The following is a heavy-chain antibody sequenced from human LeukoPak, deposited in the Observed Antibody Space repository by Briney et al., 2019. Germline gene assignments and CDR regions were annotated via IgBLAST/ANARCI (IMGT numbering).Heavy chain of an antibody. Sequence: SETLSLTCTVSGGSISSYYWSWIRQPPGKGLEWIGYIYYSGSTNYNPSLKNRVTISVDTSKNQFSLKLSSVTAADTAVYYCAREGSYSPYFDYWGQGTLVTVSS. D-gene: IGHD1-26*01. CDR2: IYYSGST. V-gene: IGHV4-59*01. CDR1: GGSISSYY. J-gene: IGHJ4*02. CDR3: AREGSYSPYFDY.